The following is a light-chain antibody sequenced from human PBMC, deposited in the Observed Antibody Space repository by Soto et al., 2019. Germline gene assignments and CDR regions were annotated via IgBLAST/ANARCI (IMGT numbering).Light chain of an antibody. J-gene: IGKJ5*01. Sequence: EIVLTQSPGTLSLSPGERVTLSCRASQSITNSYLAWYQQKPGQAPRLLIYVASRRATGIPDRFSGSGSGTDFTLTISRLEPEDFAVYYCQQYGSSPPITFGQGTRLEIK. CDR1: QSITNSY. V-gene: IGKV3-20*01. CDR2: VAS. CDR3: QQYGSSPPIT.